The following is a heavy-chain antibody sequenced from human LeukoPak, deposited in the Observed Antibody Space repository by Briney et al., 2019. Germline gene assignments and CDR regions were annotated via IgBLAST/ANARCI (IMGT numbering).Heavy chain of an antibody. CDR1: GGTFSSYA. V-gene: IGHV1-69*05. Sequence: ASVKVSCKASGGTFSSYAISWVRQAPGQGLEWMGGIIPIFGTANYAQKFQGRVTITTDESTSTAYMELSSLRSEDTAVYYCARDLGRGLRLGELSLIDWFDPWGQGTLVTVSS. J-gene: IGHJ5*02. CDR2: IIPIFGTA. D-gene: IGHD3-16*02. CDR3: ARDLGRGLRLGELSLIDWFDP.